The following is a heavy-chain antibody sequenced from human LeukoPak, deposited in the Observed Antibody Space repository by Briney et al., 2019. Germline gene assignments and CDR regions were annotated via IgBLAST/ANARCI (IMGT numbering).Heavy chain of an antibody. CDR1: GFSFSSYR. V-gene: IGHV3-21*06. CDR2: VSNSGDYI. Sequence: GRSLRLSCAASGFSFSSYRMNWVRQAPGKGLEWVSSVSNSGDYIHYADSVKGRFTISRDNSKNSLYLQMNSLRAEDTAVYYCARDLGQYYDTSDNWFDPWGQGTLVTVSS. CDR3: ARDLGQYYDTSDNWFDP. J-gene: IGHJ5*02. D-gene: IGHD3-22*01.